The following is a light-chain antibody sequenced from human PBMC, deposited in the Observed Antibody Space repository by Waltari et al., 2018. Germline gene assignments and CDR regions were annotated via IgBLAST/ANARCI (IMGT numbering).Light chain of an antibody. CDR2: DAS. V-gene: IGKV3D-20*01. CDR3: QQYGSSPSIT. J-gene: IGKJ5*01. Sequence: EIVLTQSPVTLSLSPGERATLSCGASQSVSTYLAWYQQKAGLAPRLLIYDASSRSTGIPDRFSGSGSGTDFTLTISRLEPEDFAVYYCQQYGSSPSITFGQGTRLEIK. CDR1: QSVSTY.